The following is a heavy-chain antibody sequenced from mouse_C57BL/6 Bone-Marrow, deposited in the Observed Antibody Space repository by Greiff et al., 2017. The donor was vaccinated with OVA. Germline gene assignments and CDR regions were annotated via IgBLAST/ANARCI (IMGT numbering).Heavy chain of an antibody. CDR3: GRGAYYSNLYAMDD. D-gene: IGHD2-5*01. V-gene: IGHV10-3*01. Sequence: EVQLVESGGGLVQPKGSLKLSCAASGFTFNTYAMHWVRQAPGKGLEWVARIRSKSSNYATYYADSVKDRFTISRDDSQSMLYLQMNNLITEDTAMYYCGRGAYYSNLYAMDDWGQGTSVTVSS. J-gene: IGHJ4*01. CDR1: GFTFNTYA. CDR2: IRSKSSNYAT.